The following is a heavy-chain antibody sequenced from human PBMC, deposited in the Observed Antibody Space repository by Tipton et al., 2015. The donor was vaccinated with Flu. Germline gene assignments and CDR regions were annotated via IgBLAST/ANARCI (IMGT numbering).Heavy chain of an antibody. CDR1: GFTFHDAW. D-gene: IGHD3-9*01. CDR2: ILSKTDGGTT. Sequence: LTCTASGFTFHDAWMSWVRQAPGKGLEWVGRILSKTDGGTTDYAAPVKGRFTISRDDSKNTVYLQMNSLKTEDTAMYYCISDVGVLRYAGWGQGTLVTVSS. V-gene: IGHV3-15*01. J-gene: IGHJ4*02. CDR3: ISDVGVLRYAG.